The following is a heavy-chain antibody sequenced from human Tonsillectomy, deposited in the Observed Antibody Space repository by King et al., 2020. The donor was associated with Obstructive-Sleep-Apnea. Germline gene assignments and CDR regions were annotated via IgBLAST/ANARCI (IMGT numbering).Heavy chain of an antibody. D-gene: IGHD1-20*01. J-gene: IGHJ3*02. V-gene: IGHV1-58*02. Sequence: QLVESGPEVMEPGTSVKVPCRASGFTFSSSTMHWVRQARGQRLDWIGGVVVGSGNTNYAQKFQERVTITRDMSTRTTYMELSSLRTEETAVFYCAAEITGTEAFDIWGQATVVTVSS. CDR1: GFTFSSST. CDR3: AAEITGTEAFDI. CDR2: VVVGSGNT.